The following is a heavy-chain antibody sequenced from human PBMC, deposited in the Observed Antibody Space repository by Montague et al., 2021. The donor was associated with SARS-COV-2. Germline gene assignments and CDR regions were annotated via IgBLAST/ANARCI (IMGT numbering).Heavy chain of an antibody. D-gene: IGHD2-15*01. V-gene: IGHV4-34*01. CDR3: AMGFHCNGVNCYDGVLGS. J-gene: IGHJ5*02. CDR1: GGSFSFYY. CDR2: SNQAGRT. Sequence: SETLSLTCALNGGSFSFYYWTWICQSPGKGLEWIGGSNQAGRTTYTPSLSSRLTMSIAPSRNQYSLYLRSVTAADTAVYYCAMGFHCNGVNCYDGVLGSWGQGTLVTVSS.